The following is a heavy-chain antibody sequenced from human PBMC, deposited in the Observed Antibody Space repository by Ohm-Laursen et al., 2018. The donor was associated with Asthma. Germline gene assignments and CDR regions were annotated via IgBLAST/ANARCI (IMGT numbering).Heavy chain of an antibody. V-gene: IGHV4-31*11. J-gene: IGHJ4*02. CDR2: IYYSGST. CDR1: GGSISSGSYY. D-gene: IGHD3-9*01. Sequence: TLSLTCAVSGGSISSGSYYWSWIRQHPGKGLEWIGYIYYSGSTYYNPSLKSRVTISIDTSKNQFSLKLSSVTAADTAVYYCVREDFDWPPGYCDYWGQGTLVTVPS. CDR3: VREDFDWPPGYCDY.